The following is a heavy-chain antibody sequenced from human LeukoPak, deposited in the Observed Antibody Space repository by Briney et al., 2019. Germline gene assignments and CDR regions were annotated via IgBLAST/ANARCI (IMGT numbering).Heavy chain of an antibody. CDR1: GGSFSSYY. Sequence: SETLSLTCRVSGGSFSSYYWSWIRQTPGKGLEWIGYIYSSGSTSYNPSLKSRVTMSVDTSKNQFSLKLSSVTAADTAVYYCTREGLEDCSGASCYFLFDPWGQGTLVTVSS. V-gene: IGHV4-59*12. CDR2: IYSSGST. J-gene: IGHJ5*02. D-gene: IGHD2-15*01. CDR3: TREGLEDCSGASCYFLFDP.